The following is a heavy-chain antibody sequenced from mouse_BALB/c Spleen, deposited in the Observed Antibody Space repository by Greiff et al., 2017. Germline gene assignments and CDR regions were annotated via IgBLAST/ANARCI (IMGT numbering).Heavy chain of an antibody. D-gene: IGHD2-2*01. CDR3: AERSRRGFDY. V-gene: IGHV3-6*02. J-gene: IGHJ2*01. Sequence: EVQLQESGPGLVKPSQSLSLTCSVTGYSITSGYYWNWIRQFPGNKLEWMGYISYDGSNNYNPSLKNRISITRDTSKNQFFLKLNSVTTEDTATYYCAERSRRGFDYWGQGTTLTVSS. CDR1: GYSITSGYY. CDR2: ISYDGSN.